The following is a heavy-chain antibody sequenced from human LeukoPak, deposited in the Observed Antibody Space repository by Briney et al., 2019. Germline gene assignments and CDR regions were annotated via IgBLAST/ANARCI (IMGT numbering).Heavy chain of an antibody. CDR2: ISSSSSYI. CDR3: AREGGSSGWYLDY. CDR1: GFTFDDYG. Sequence: GGSLRLSCAASGFTFDDYGMNWVRQAPGKGLEWVSSISSSSSYIYYADSVKGRFTISRDNAKNSLYLQMNSLRAEDTAVYYCAREGGSSGWYLDYWGQGTLVTVSS. J-gene: IGHJ4*02. D-gene: IGHD6-19*01. V-gene: IGHV3-21*01.